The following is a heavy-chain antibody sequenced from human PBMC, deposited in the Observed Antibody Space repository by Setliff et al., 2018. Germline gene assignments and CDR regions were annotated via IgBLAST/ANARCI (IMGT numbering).Heavy chain of an antibody. CDR3: ARQEDYYGSGRSDVDWFDP. CDR1: GGSINSYY. D-gene: IGHD3-10*01. J-gene: IGHJ5*02. CDR2: IYYSGNSNYDT. Sequence: SETLSLTCIVSGGSINSYYWNWIRQPPGKGLEWIGYIYYSGNSNYDTNYNPSLKSRVTMFFGESKNQFSLKLRSVTAADTAVYYCARQEDYYGSGRSDVDWFDPWGQGTLVTVSS. V-gene: IGHV4-59*08.